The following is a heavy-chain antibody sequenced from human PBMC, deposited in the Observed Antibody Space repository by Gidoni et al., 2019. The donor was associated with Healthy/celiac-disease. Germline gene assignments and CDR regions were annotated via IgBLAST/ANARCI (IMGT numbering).Heavy chain of an antibody. J-gene: IGHJ4*02. CDR1: GFTFDDYA. V-gene: IGHV3-9*01. CDR3: AKDQTNYDILTGQFDY. Sequence: EVQLVESGGGLVQPGRSLRLSCAASGFTFDDYAMHWVRQAPGKGLEWVSGISWNSGSIGYADSVKGRFTISRDNAKNSLYLQMNSLRAEDTALYYCAKDQTNYDILTGQFDYWGQGTLVTVSS. CDR2: ISWNSGSI. D-gene: IGHD3-9*01.